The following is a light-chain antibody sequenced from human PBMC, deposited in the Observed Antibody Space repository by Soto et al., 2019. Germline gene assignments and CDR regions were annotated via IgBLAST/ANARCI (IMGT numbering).Light chain of an antibody. CDR3: QQRSNWPST. CDR1: ESVSRY. CDR2: DAS. J-gene: IGKJ4*01. Sequence: EIVLTQSPATLSLSPGNRATLSCRASESVSRYLAWYQQKPGQAPRLLIYDASNRATGIPARFSGSGSGTDFTLTITSLEPEDFTVYYCQQRSNWPSTFGGRTKLEIK. V-gene: IGKV3-11*01.